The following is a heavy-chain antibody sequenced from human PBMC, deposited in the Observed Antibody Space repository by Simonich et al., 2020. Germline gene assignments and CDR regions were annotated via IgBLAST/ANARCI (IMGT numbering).Heavy chain of an antibody. CDR2: IRQDGSEK. V-gene: IGHV3-7*01. D-gene: IGHD7-27*01. Sequence: EVQLVESGGGLVQPGGSLRLSCAASGFTFSSYWMSWVRRAPGKGLEWVANIRQDGSEKDYVDSVKGRFTISRDNAKNSLYLQMNSLRAEDTAVYYCARDRRTGDWYFDLWGRGTLVTVSS. J-gene: IGHJ2*01. CDR3: ARDRRTGDWYFDL. CDR1: GFTFSSYW.